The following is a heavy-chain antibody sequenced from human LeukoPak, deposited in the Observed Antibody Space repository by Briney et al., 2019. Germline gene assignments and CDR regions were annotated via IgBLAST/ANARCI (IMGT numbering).Heavy chain of an antibody. J-gene: IGHJ4*02. CDR3: GRPIDSSGYYGGTFDY. V-gene: IGHV3-48*01. Sequence: GGSLRLSCAASGFTFSSYSMNWVRQAPGKGLEWVSYISSSSSTIYYADSVKGRFTISRDNAKNSLYLQMNSLRAEDTAMYYCGRPIDSSGYYGGTFDYWGQGTLVTVSS. CDR2: ISSSSSTI. D-gene: IGHD3-22*01. CDR1: GFTFSSYS.